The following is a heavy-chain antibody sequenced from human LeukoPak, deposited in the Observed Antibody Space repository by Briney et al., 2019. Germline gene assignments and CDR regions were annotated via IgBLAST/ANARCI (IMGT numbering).Heavy chain of an antibody. CDR3: ARGEDPFDP. J-gene: IGHJ5*02. CDR1: GGSISSYY. D-gene: IGHD1-26*01. Sequence: SETLSPTCTVSGGSISSYYWSWIRQPPGKGLEWIGYIYYSGSTNYNPSLKSRVTISVDTSKNQFSLKLSSVTAADTAVYYCARGEDPFDPWGQGTLVTVSS. V-gene: IGHV4-59*01. CDR2: IYYSGST.